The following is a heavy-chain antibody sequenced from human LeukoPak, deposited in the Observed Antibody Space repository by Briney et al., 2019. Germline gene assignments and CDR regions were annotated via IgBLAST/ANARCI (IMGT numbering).Heavy chain of an antibody. V-gene: IGHV3-21*01. CDR3: ARDQDRAFDI. CDR2: ICYSSSNI. CDR1: GFTFYYYN. J-gene: IGHJ3*02. Sequence: GESLRLSCAASGFTFYYYNMNWVPQAPGKGLEWFSSICYSSSNIYYADSEKSQFTISGDNAKNSLYLQMNSLRVEDTAVYYCARDQDRAFDIWGQGTMVTVSS.